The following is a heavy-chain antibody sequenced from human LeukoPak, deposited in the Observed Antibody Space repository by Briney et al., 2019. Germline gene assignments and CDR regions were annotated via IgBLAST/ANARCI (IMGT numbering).Heavy chain of an antibody. V-gene: IGHV1-69*01. CDR2: IIPIFGTA. Sequence: SVTVSCKASGGTFSSYAISWVRQAPGQGLEWMGGIIPIFGTANYAQKFQGRVTITADESTSTAYMELSSLRSEDTAVYYCARARAPYYYDSSGYYCYFDYWGQGTLVTVSS. J-gene: IGHJ4*02. CDR1: GGTFSSYA. CDR3: ARARAPYYYDSSGYYCYFDY. D-gene: IGHD3-22*01.